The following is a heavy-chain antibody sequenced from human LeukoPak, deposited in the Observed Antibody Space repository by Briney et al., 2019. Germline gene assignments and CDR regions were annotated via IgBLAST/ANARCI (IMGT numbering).Heavy chain of an antibody. CDR3: ARDSSGYQ. V-gene: IGHV3-7*01. J-gene: IGHJ4*02. D-gene: IGHD3-22*01. CDR2: IKEDGSEK. Sequence: PGGSLRLSCAASGFTFSTYWMSWVRLAPGKGLEWVANIKEDGSEKYYGDSVKGRFTISRDNAKNSLYLEMNSLRVEDTAVYYCARDSSGYQWGQGTLVTVSS. CDR1: GFTFSTYW.